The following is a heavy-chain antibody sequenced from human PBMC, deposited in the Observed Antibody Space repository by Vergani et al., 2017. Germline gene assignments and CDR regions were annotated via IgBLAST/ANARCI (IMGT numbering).Heavy chain of an antibody. J-gene: IGHJ4*02. V-gene: IGHV4-61*02. Sequence: QVQLQESGPGLVRPSETLSLTCSVSGTSVSSGTHYWNWIRQPADKTLEWIGRIYTSGSTDYNPTLRSRITLSLVRSTNQVSLSLSSVTAADTAVYYCVRRNNVVRETDYFDYWGQGILVTVSS. CDR1: GTSVSSGTHY. D-gene: IGHD3-10*01. CDR2: IYTSGST. CDR3: VRRNNVVRETDYFDY.